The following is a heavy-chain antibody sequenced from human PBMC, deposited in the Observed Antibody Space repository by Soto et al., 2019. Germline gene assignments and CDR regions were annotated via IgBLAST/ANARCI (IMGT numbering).Heavy chain of an antibody. V-gene: IGHV4-39*01. D-gene: IGHD4-17*01. J-gene: IGHJ4*02. CDR1: GGSISSSSYY. CDR2: IYYSGST. Sequence: NPSETLSLTCTVSGGSISSSSYYWGWIRQPPGKGLEWIGSIYYSGSTYYNPSLKSRLTISVDTSKNQFSLKLSSVTAADTAVYYCARHYIDAKDYGLDYWGQGTLVTVSS. CDR3: ARHYIDAKDYGLDY.